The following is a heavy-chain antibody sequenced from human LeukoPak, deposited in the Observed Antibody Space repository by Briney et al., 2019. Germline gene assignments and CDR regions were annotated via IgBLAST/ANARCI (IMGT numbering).Heavy chain of an antibody. Sequence: AGTLSLTCAVSGGSIRIPNWWNWVRQPPGKGLEWIGETYHSESTNYNPSLKSRVTISVDKSKNQFSLKLSSVTAADTAVYYCARGSATLWNGAKYYYYMDVWGKGTTVTVSS. J-gene: IGHJ6*03. CDR1: GGSIRIPNW. D-gene: IGHD1-1*01. V-gene: IGHV4-4*02. CDR3: ARGSATLWNGAKYYYYMDV. CDR2: TYHSEST.